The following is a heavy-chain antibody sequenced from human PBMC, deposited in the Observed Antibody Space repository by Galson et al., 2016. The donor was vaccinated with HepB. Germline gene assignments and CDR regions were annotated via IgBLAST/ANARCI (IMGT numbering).Heavy chain of an antibody. CDR1: GGSFSGYC. D-gene: IGHD3-10*01. CDR2: ITHSGST. CDR3: ARVEPYYYGSGSYYMHAFDI. V-gene: IGHV4-34*01. Sequence: ETLSLTCAVYGGSFSGYCWSWIRQPPGKGLEWIGEITHSGSTKYNPSLKNRVTISLDTSKNQFSLKLSSVTAADTAVYYCARVEPYYYGSGSYYMHAFDIWGQGTMVTVSS. J-gene: IGHJ3*02.